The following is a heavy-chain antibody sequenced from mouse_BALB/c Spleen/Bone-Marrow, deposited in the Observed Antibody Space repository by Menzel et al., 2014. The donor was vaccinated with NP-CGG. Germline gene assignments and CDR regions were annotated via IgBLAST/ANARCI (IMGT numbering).Heavy chain of an antibody. V-gene: IGHV7-3*02. J-gene: IGHJ1*01. CDR3: ARDVGRLFFDV. CDR2: IRNKANGYTT. CDR1: GFTFTDYY. Sequence: EVMLVESGGGLVQPGGPLRLSCATSGFTFTDYYMNWVRQPPGMALEWLGFIRNKANGYTTDYSTSVKGRFTISRNNSQNILYLQMNTLRTEDSTTYYCARDVGRLFFDVWGAGTTVTVSS. D-gene: IGHD3-3*01.